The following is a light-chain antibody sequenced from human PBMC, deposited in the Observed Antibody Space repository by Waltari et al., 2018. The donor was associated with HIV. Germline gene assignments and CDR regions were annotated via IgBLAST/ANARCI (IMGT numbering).Light chain of an antibody. CDR2: GAS. Sequence: EVVLTQSPATLSLSPGEKGTLSCAASQSLSSTYLAWYQQKPGQAPRLLIYGASNRASGVPDRFSGSGSRTYFTLTISRLEPEDFAVYYCQHYDTSSYTFGQGT. V-gene: IGKV3-20*01. CDR1: QSLSSTY. J-gene: IGKJ2*01. CDR3: QHYDTSSYT.